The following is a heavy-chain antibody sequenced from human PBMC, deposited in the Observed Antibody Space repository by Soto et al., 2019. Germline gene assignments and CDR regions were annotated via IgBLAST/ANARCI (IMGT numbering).Heavy chain of an antibody. CDR1: GFTCGSYA. Sequence: PGCSERLSCAAYGFTCGSYAMQWVRKATGKGLAGVSAIGTAGDTYYAGLVTGRFNISRENAKNYLYIQMTSLRAGDTAVYYCARERVAAAGTWYYYYGSDVWVQG. CDR2: IGTAGDT. D-gene: IGHD6-13*01. CDR3: ARERVAAAGTWYYYYGSDV. J-gene: IGHJ6*02. V-gene: IGHV3-13*01.